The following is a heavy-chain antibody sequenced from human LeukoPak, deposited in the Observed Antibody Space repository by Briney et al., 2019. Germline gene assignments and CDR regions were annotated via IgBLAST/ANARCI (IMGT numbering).Heavy chain of an antibody. CDR1: KFTFSSNS. V-gene: IGHV3-48*01. Sequence: GGSLRLSCAASKFTFSSNSMTWVRQAPGKGLEWVSHISSSSSIIYYADSVKGRFTISRDNAKNSLYLQMNSLRAEDTAVYYCARFYYYYMDVRGKGTTVTVSS. J-gene: IGHJ6*03. CDR3: ARFYYYYMDV. CDR2: ISSSSSII.